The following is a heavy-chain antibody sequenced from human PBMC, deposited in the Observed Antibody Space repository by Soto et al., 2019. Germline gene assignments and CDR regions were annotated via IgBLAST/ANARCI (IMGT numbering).Heavy chain of an antibody. CDR1: GGTFNNYA. Sequence: QVQLVQSGAEVKRPESSMKVSCKPSGGTFNNYAINWVRQAPGQGLEWMGAIIPISGTTKYAQKFQGRVTMMADKSTSTVYMDLSSLRSEDTAVYYCARWGGLSCSGAVCFKKPFDYWGQGTLVTVSS. V-gene: IGHV1-69*06. CDR2: IIPISGTT. CDR3: ARWGGLSCSGAVCFKKPFDY. J-gene: IGHJ4*02. D-gene: IGHD2-8*02.